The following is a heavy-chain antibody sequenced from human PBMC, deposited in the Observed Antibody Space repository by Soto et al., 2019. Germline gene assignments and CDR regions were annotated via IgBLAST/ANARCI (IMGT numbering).Heavy chain of an antibody. CDR2: IYSGGST. CDR3: ALDYGDSPFDY. D-gene: IGHD4-17*01. J-gene: IGHJ4*02. CDR1: GFTVSSNY. Sequence: GGSLRLSCAASGFTVSSNYMSWVRQAPGKGLEWVSVIYSGGSTYYADSVKGRFTISRDNSKNTLYLQMNSLRAEDTAVYYCALDYGDSPFDYWGQGTLVTVSS. V-gene: IGHV3-53*01.